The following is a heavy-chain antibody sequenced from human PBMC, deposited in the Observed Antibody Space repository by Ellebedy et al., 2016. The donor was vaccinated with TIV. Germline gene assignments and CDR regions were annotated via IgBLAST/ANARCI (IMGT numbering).Heavy chain of an antibody. J-gene: IGHJ6*02. CDR1: GFTANNNY. Sequence: GESLKISCAASGFTANNNYMNWIRQAPGKGLEWVSVIYSGGGPHYADSVKGRFTISRDNSKITVYLQMNSLGAEDTAVYYCARDLHASVYYYGMDVWGQGTTVTVSS. CDR3: ARDLHASVYYYGMDV. CDR2: IYSGGGP. V-gene: IGHV3-66*01.